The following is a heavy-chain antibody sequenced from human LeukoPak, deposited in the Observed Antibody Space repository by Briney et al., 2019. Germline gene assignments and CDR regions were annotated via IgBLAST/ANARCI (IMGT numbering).Heavy chain of an antibody. CDR3: ARQPNIVVVDNWFDP. D-gene: IGHD2-15*01. CDR2: IYYGGSA. Sequence: SETLSLTCTVSGGSITSSGFYWGWIRQPPGKGLEWIGNIYYGGSAYYNPSLKSRVTISVDTSKNQFSLKLSSVTAVDTAVYYCARQPNIVVVDNWFDPWGQGTLVAVSS. V-gene: IGHV4-39*07. J-gene: IGHJ5*02. CDR1: GGSITSSGFY.